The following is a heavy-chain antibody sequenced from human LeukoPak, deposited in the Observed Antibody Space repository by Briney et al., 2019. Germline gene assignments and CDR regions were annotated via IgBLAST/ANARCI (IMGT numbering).Heavy chain of an antibody. V-gene: IGHV3-21*01. CDR3: ARGQVVVPAAPAGH. CDR1: GFTFSSYS. CDR2: ISSSSSYI. Sequence: GGSLRLSCAASGFTFSSYSMNWVRQAPGKGLEWVSSISSSSSYIYYADSVKGRFTISRDNAKNSLYLQMNSLRAEDTAVYYCARGQVVVPAAPAGHWGQGTLVTVSS. J-gene: IGHJ4*02. D-gene: IGHD2-2*01.